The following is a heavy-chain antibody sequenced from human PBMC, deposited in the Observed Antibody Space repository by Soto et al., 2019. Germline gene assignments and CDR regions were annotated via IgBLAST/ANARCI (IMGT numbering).Heavy chain of an antibody. CDR1: GFTVSSNY. Sequence: PGGSLRLSCAASGFTVSSNYMSWVRQAPGKGLEWVSVIYSGGSTYYADSVKGRFTISRDNSKNTLYLQMNSLRAEDTAVYYCARGIGYSGYDYPLYYYYYMDVWGKGTTVTVSS. CDR2: IYSGGST. D-gene: IGHD5-12*01. CDR3: ARGIGYSGYDYPLYYYYYMDV. J-gene: IGHJ6*03. V-gene: IGHV3-66*01.